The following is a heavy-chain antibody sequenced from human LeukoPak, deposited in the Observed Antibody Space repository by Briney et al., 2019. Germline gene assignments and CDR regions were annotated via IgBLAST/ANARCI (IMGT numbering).Heavy chain of an antibody. CDR1: GFTVSSNY. V-gene: IGHV3-53*01. CDR2: TYSGGST. D-gene: IGHD3-22*01. J-gene: IGHJ5*02. CDR3: ARVLSSGHNWFDP. Sequence: GGSLRLSCAASGFTVSSNYMSWVRQAPGKGLEWVSVTYSGGSTYYADSVKGRFTISRDNSKNTLYLQMNSLRAEDTAVYYCARVLSSGHNWFDPWGQGTLVTVSS.